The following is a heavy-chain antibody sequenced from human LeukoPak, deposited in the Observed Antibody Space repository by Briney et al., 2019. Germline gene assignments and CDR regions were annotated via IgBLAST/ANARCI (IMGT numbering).Heavy chain of an antibody. CDR3: TTDKRRSSWYGY. J-gene: IGHJ4*02. CDR1: GFTFSSYA. Sequence: GGSLRLSCAASGFTFSSYAMSWVRQAPGKGLEWVGRIKSKTDGGTTDYAAPVKGRFTISRDDSKNTLYLQMNSLKTEDTAVYYCTTDKRRSSWYGYWGQGTLVTVSS. V-gene: IGHV3-15*01. D-gene: IGHD6-13*01. CDR2: IKSKTDGGTT.